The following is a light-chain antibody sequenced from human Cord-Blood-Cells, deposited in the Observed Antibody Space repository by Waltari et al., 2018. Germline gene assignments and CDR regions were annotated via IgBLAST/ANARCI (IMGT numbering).Light chain of an antibody. J-gene: IGLJ2*01. CDR2: QDS. V-gene: IGLV3-1*01. Sequence: SYELTPPPSVSVSPGQTASITCSGDKWGDQYACWYQQKPGQSPVLVIYQDSKRPSGIPERFSGSNSGNTATLTISGTQAMDEADYYCQAWDSSHVVFGGGTKLTVL. CDR1: KWGDQY. CDR3: QAWDSSHVV.